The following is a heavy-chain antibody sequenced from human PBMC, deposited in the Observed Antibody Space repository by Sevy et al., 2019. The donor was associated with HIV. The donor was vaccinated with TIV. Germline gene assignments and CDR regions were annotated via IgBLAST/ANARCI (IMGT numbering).Heavy chain of an antibody. CDR3: ALGQDYYYYMDV. CDR1: GGTFSSYA. CDR2: IIPIFGTA. Sequence: ASVKVSCKDSGGTFSSYAISWVRQAPGQGLEWMGGIIPIFGTANYAQKFQGRVTITADKSTSTAYMELSSLRSEDTAVYYCALGQDYYYYMDVWGKGTTVTVSS. V-gene: IGHV1-69*06. J-gene: IGHJ6*03.